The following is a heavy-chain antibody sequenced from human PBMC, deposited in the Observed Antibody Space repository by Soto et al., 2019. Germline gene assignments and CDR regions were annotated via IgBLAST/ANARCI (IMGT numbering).Heavy chain of an antibody. CDR2: IYYSGST. J-gene: IGHJ4*02. D-gene: IGHD3-9*01. CDR1: GGSISSGDYY. CDR3: ASAFRDDILTGYSSYFDY. Sequence: PSETLSLTCTVSGGSISSGDYYWSWIRQPPGKGLEWIGYIYYSGSTYYNPSLKSRVTISVDTSKNQFSLKLSSVTAADTAVYYCASAFRDDILTGYSSYFDYWGQGTLVTVSS. V-gene: IGHV4-30-4*01.